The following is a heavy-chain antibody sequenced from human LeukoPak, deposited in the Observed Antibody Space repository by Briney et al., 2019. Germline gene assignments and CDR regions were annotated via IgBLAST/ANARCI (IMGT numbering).Heavy chain of an antibody. CDR2: ISGSGGST. CDR3: AKDRDIEVVPATFPDY. J-gene: IGHJ4*02. Sequence: HTGGSLRLSCAASGFTFSSYAMSWVRQAPGKGLEWVSAISGSGGSTYYADSVKGRFTISRDNSKNTLYLQMNSLRAEDTAVYYCAKDRDIEVVPATFPDYWGQGTLVTVSS. V-gene: IGHV3-23*01. CDR1: GFTFSSYA. D-gene: IGHD2-2*01.